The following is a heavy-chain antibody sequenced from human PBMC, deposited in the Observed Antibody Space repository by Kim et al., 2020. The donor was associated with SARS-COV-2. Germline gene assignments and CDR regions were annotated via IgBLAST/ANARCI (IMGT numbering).Heavy chain of an antibody. V-gene: IGHV3-9*01. Sequence: GGSLRLSCAASGFTFDDYAMHWVRQAPGKGLEWVSGISWNSGSIGYADSVKGRFTISRDNAKNSLYLQMNSLRAEDTALYYCAKDPQRYSSTLTYWYFDLWGRGTLVTVSS. CDR1: GFTFDDYA. CDR2: ISWNSGSI. D-gene: IGHD6-13*01. CDR3: AKDPQRYSSTLTYWYFDL. J-gene: IGHJ2*01.